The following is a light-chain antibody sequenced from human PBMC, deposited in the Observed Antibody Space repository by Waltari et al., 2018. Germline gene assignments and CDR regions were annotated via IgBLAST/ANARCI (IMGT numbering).Light chain of an antibody. CDR1: SGHSSNI. CDR2: VNSDGSH. CDR3: QTGGHGTWV. Sequence: QLVLTQSPSASASLGASVKLTCTLSSGHSSNIIAWHQQQPEKGPRYLRKVNSDGSHSKGDETPDRFSGSSSGAERYRPITSLQSEDEADYYCQTGGHGTWVFGGGTKLTVL. V-gene: IGLV4-69*01. J-gene: IGLJ3*02.